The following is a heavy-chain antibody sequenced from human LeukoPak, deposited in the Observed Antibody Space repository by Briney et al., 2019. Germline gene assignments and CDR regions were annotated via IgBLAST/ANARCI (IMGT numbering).Heavy chain of an antibody. CDR3: AAEGHHGSYKDGMDV. CDR2: INPNSGGT. D-gene: IGHD1-26*01. J-gene: IGHJ6*02. CDR1: GYSFTGHY. Sequence: ASVKVSCKASGYSFTGHYMVWVRQAPGQGLEWMGRINPNSGGTNYAQKFQGRVTMTRDTSISTAYMELSSLRSEDTAVYYCAAEGHHGSYKDGMDVWGQGTTVTVSS. V-gene: IGHV1-2*06.